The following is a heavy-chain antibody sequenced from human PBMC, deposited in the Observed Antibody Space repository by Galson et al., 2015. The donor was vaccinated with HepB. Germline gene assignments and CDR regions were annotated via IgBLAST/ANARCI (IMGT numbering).Heavy chain of an antibody. CDR1: GGTFSSYA. CDR3: AKEPFGELFYFDY. J-gene: IGHJ4*02. V-gene: IGHV1-69*04. CDR2: IIPILGIA. D-gene: IGHD3-10*01. Sequence: SVKVSCKASGGTFSSYAISWVRQAPGQGLEWMGRIIPILGIANYAQKFQGRVTITADKSTSTAYMELSSLRSEDTAVYYCAKEPFGELFYFDYWGQGTLVTVSS.